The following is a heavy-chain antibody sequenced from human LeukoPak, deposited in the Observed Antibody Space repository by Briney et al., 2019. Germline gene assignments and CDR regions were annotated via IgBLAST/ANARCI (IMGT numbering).Heavy chain of an antibody. J-gene: IGHJ4*02. Sequence: ASVKVCCKASGYTFTGYYMHWVRQAPGQGLEWMGWINPNSGGTNYAQKFQGRVTMTRDTSISTAYMELSRLRSDDTAVYYCARAYGSGSYFPDYWGQGTLVTVSS. CDR1: GYTFTGYY. CDR2: INPNSGGT. D-gene: IGHD3-10*01. CDR3: ARAYGSGSYFPDY. V-gene: IGHV1-2*02.